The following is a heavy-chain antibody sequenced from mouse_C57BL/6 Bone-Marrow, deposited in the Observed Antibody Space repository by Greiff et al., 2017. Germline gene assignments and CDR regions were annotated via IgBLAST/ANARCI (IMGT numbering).Heavy chain of an antibody. CDR1: GYTFTSYW. Sequence: QVQLQQPGTELVKPGASVKLSCKASGYTFTSYWMHWVKQRPGQGLEWIGNINPSNGGTNYNEKFKSKATLTVDKSSSTAYMQLSSLTSEDSAVYYCARERVYCYGSSPYFDYWGQGTTLTVSS. CDR2: INPSNGGT. J-gene: IGHJ2*01. CDR3: ARERVYCYGSSPYFDY. D-gene: IGHD1-1*01. V-gene: IGHV1-53*01.